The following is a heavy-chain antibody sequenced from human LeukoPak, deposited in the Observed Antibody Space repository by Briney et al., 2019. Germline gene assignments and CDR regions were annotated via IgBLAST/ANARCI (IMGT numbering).Heavy chain of an antibody. D-gene: IGHD2-15*01. CDR1: GFTFDDYA. V-gene: IGHV3-43*02. J-gene: IGHJ4*02. CDR3: AKDWHSSVVVAATDDY. Sequence: GGSLRLSCAASGFTFDDYAMHWVRQAPGKGLEWVSLISGDGGSTYYADSVKGRFTVSRDNSKNSLYLQMNSLRTEDTALYYCAKDWHSSVVVAATDDYWGQGTLVTVSS. CDR2: ISGDGGST.